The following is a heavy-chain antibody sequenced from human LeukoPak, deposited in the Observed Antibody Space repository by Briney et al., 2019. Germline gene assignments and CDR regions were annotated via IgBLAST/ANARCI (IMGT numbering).Heavy chain of an antibody. J-gene: IGHJ4*02. V-gene: IGHV3-30*02. D-gene: IGHD1-1*01. CDR1: GFTFSNCG. CDR3: VKKGQADDDGKPD. CDR2: IRYDGSNK. Sequence: PGGSLRLSCAASGFTFSNCGMHWVRQAPGEGLEWVAFIRYDGSNKFYADSVKGRFTISRDNSKNTIYLQMNNLRADDTAVYYCVKKGQADDDGKPDWGQGTLVTVSS.